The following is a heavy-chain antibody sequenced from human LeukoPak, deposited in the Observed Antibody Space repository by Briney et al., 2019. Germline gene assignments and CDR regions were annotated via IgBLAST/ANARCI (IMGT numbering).Heavy chain of an antibody. Sequence: GGSLRLSCAASGFTFSNYGMHWVRHAPGKGLEWVAFIRYDGDKSYADSVKGRFTISRDNSKNTLYLQMNSLRSEDTAVYYCAKDFGYNWNYDALDIWGQGTMVTVSS. J-gene: IGHJ3*02. CDR1: GFTFSNYG. CDR3: AKDFGYNWNYDALDI. CDR2: IRYDGDK. D-gene: IGHD1-7*01. V-gene: IGHV3-30*02.